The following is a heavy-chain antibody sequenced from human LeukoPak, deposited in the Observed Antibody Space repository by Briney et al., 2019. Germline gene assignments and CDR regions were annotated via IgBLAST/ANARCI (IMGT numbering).Heavy chain of an antibody. CDR1: GFRLSTYW. J-gene: IGHJ4*02. V-gene: IGHV3-15*04. CDR3: TTYGSGRKFDY. D-gene: IGHD3-10*01. Sequence: GGSLRLSCAASGFRLSTYWMSWVRQAPGKGLEWVGRIESKTDGGTTDYAAPVKGRFTISRDDSTNTLYLQMNRLKSEDTAVYYCTTYGSGRKFDYWGQGILVTVSS. CDR2: IESKTDGGTT.